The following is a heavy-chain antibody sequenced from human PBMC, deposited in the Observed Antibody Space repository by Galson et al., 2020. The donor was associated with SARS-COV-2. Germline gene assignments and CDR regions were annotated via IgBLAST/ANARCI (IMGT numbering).Heavy chain of an antibody. J-gene: IGHJ5*02. CDR1: GGSISSFY. Sequence: SETLSLTCVVSGGSISSFYWSWMRQPPGKGLEWIGYIYHSGSTNYNPSLQSRVTISVDTSKNQFSLRLTSVTAADTALCYCARGPLTVTTGFDPWGQGTLGAVSS. CDR2: IYHSGST. CDR3: ARGPLTVTTGFDP. V-gene: IGHV4-59*01. D-gene: IGHD4-17*01.